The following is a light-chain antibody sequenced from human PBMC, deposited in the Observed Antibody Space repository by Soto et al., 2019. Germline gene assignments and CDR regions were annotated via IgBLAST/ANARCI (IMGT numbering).Light chain of an antibody. CDR2: DVS. CDR1: SSDVGGYNY. J-gene: IGLJ2*01. V-gene: IGLV2-14*01. Sequence: QSALTQPASVSGSPGQSITISCTGTSSDVGGYNYVSWYQQHPGKAPKLMIYDVSXRPSGVSNRFSGSKSGNTXSXTIXGXXXXXXADYYCSSYTSSSTLVFGGGTQLTVL. CDR3: SSYTSSSTLV.